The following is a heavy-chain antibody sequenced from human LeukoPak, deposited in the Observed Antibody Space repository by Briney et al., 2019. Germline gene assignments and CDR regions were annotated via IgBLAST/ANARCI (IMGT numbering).Heavy chain of an antibody. CDR1: GFTFSNYA. J-gene: IGHJ4*02. CDR3: ARENYYGSGSYHY. Sequence: GGSLRLSCAASGFTFSNYAMSWVRQAPGKGLEWVSVIYSGGSTYYADSVKGRFTISRDNSKNTLYLQMNSLRAEDTAVYYCARENYYGSGSYHYWGQGTLVTVSS. CDR2: IYSGGST. V-gene: IGHV3-66*01. D-gene: IGHD3-10*01.